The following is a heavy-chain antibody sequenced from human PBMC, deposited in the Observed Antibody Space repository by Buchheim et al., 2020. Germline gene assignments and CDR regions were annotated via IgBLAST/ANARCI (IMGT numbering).Heavy chain of an antibody. Sequence: QVQLVESGGGVVQPGRSLRLSCAASGFTFSSYGMHWVRQAPGKGLEWVAVISYDGSNKYYADSVKGRFTISRDNSKKTLYLQMNSLRAEDTAVYYCAKSGDVWGQGTT. D-gene: IGHD6-25*01. CDR3: AKSGDV. CDR2: ISYDGSNK. V-gene: IGHV3-30*18. CDR1: GFTFSSYG. J-gene: IGHJ6*02.